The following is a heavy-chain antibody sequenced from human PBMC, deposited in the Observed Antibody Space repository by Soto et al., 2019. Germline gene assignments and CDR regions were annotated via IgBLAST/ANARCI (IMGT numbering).Heavy chain of an antibody. J-gene: IGHJ6*02. D-gene: IGHD3-3*01. CDR3: ARDLTYYDFWSGYYTPGMDV. CDR1: GYTFTNYG. Sequence: ASVKVSCKASGYTFTNYGISWVRQAPGQGLEWMGRIIPILGIANYAQKLQGRVTMTTDTSTSTAYMELRSLRADDTAVYYCARDLTYYDFWSGYYTPGMDVWGQGTTVTVSS. CDR2: IIPILGIA. V-gene: IGHV1-18*01.